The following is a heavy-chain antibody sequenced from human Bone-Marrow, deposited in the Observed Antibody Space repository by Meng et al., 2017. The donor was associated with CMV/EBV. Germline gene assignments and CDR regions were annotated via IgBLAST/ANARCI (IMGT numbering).Heavy chain of an antibody. V-gene: IGHV3-7*01. CDR3: ARLGVVVAGKVDY. CDR2: IKQDGSEK. J-gene: IGHJ4*02. CDR1: GFTFSSYW. D-gene: IGHD6-19*01. Sequence: GESLKISCAASGFTFSSYWMSWVRQAPGKGLEWVANIKQDGSEKYYVDSVKGRFTISRDNAKNSLYLQMNSLRAEDTAVYYCARLGVVVAGKVDYWGQGTLVTVSS.